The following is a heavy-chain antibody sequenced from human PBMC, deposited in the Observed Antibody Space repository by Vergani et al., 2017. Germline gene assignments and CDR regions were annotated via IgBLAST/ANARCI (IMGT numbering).Heavy chain of an antibody. CDR1: GGSISSYY. CDR3: ARGWVSGWYGELGY. Sequence: QVQLQESGPGLVKPSETLSLTCTVSGGSISSYYWTWIRQPPGKGLEWIGNIYYTGSTNYNPSLQSRFTMSVDTSNNQFSLRLSSVTAADTAVYYCARGWVSGWYGELGYWGQGTLVTVSS. CDR2: IYYTGST. D-gene: IGHD6-19*01. J-gene: IGHJ4*02. V-gene: IGHV4-59*01.